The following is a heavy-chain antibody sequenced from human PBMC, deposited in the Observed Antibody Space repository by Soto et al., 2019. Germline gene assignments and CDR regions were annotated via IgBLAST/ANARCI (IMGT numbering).Heavy chain of an antibody. Sequence: EVQLVESGGGVGRPGGSLRLSCTASGFIFDDYGMNWVRQTPDKGLEWVSFINWSGEQTRYGDSMKGRFTVSRDNSRNSLYLQMNSLRVEDTAVYYCARGPLIVATALYFESWGQGALVTVSS. CDR1: GFIFDDYG. D-gene: IGHD5-12*01. J-gene: IGHJ4*02. CDR2: INWSGEQT. CDR3: ARGPLIVATALYFES. V-gene: IGHV3-20*04.